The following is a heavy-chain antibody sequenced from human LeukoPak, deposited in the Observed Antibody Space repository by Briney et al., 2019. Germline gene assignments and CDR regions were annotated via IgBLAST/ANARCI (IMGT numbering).Heavy chain of an antibody. Sequence: PSETLSLTCTVSGGSISSSISYWGWIRKPPGKGLEWIGSIYYGGSTFCNPSLKSRVTISVDTSKNQFSLRLSSVTAADTSMYYCATNGVAGSNWFDPWGQGTLVTVSS. D-gene: IGHD6-19*01. CDR2: IYYGGST. CDR1: GGSISSSISY. V-gene: IGHV4-39*01. CDR3: ATNGVAGSNWFDP. J-gene: IGHJ5*02.